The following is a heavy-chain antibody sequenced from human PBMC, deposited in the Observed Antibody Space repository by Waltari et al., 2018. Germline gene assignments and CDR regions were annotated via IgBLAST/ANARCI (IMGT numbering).Heavy chain of an antibody. CDR3: ARASGVDY. V-gene: IGHV3-23*01. CDR2: ISDAGGII. D-gene: IGHD3-16*01. Sequence: EVQLLESGGGLVQPGGSLRLSCVASGFPFSTYVMNWVRQAPGKGLEWVSSISDAGGIINYADSVKGRFTISRDNSKNTLYLQMNSLRVEDSAVYYCARASGVDYWGQGTLVTISS. CDR1: GFPFSTYV. J-gene: IGHJ4*02.